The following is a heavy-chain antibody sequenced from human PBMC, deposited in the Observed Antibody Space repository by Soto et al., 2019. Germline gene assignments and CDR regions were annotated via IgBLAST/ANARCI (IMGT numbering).Heavy chain of an antibody. CDR1: SGSISSSNW. CDR2: IYHSGST. Sequence: QVQLQESGPGLVKPSGTLSLTCAVSSGSISSSNWWSWVRQPPGTGLEWIGEIYHSGSTNYNPSLKSRVTISVDKSKNKCSLKLSSVTAADTAVYYCAREVWVDYGDYVIWFDPWGQGTLVTVSS. J-gene: IGHJ5*02. CDR3: AREVWVDYGDYVIWFDP. D-gene: IGHD4-17*01. V-gene: IGHV4-4*02.